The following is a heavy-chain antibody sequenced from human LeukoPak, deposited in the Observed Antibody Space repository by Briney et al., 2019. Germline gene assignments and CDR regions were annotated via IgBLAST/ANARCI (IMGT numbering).Heavy chain of an antibody. D-gene: IGHD3-9*01. V-gene: IGHV3-48*02. CDR2: ISSSGSTK. CDR3: ARDFLTGYFDY. Sequence: GGSLRLSCAASGLTFSRYAMHWVRQAPGKGLEWVSYISSSGSTKYYADSVKGRFTISRDNVKNSLFLQMNSLSDEDTAVYYCARDFLTGYFDYWGQGTLVTVSS. CDR1: GLTFSRYA. J-gene: IGHJ4*02.